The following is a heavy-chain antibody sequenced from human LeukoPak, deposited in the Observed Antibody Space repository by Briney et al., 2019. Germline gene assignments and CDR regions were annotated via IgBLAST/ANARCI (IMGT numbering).Heavy chain of an antibody. CDR3: ARTDYSNYFDY. CDR2: ISGSGGST. D-gene: IGHD4-11*01. V-gene: IGHV3-23*01. J-gene: IGHJ4*02. Sequence: PGGSLRLSCAASGFTFSDYYMSWIRQAPGKGLEWVSAISGSGGSTYYADSVKGRFTISRDNSKNTLYLQMNSLRAEDTAVYYCARTDYSNYFDYWGQGTLVTVSS. CDR1: GFTFSDYY.